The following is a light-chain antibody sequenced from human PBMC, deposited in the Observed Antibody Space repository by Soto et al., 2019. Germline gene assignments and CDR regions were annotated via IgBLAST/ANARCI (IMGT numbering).Light chain of an antibody. V-gene: IGKV3-11*01. CDR1: QNISTY. Sequence: EIVLTQSPATLSLSPGEGASLSCRASQNISTYLAWYQQRPGQVPRLLIYGVSKRAPAIPPRFSGSGSGTDFTLSVSVLETEDFSTYYCQQRTNSPPWTFGQGTSVELK. J-gene: IGKJ1*01. CDR3: QQRTNSPPWT. CDR2: GVS.